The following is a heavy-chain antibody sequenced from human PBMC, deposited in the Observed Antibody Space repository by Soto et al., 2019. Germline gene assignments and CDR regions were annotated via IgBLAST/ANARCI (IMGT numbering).Heavy chain of an antibody. Sequence: QITLKESGPPLVKPTQTLTLTCAFSGFSATSSGVGVAWLRQPPGKALEWLAVIYWDDADQYRPSLQTRLTIIKDTAKHQVVLTITNMDPVDTGTYYCARLLRGDLAYCFDSGGQGTLVTVTA. J-gene: IGHJ4*02. CDR2: IYWDDAD. V-gene: IGHV2-5*02. D-gene: IGHD3-10*01. CDR1: GFSATSSGVG. CDR3: ARLLRGDLAYCFDS.